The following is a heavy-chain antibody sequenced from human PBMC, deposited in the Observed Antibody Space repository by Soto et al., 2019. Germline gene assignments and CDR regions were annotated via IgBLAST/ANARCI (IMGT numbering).Heavy chain of an antibody. Sequence: GGSLRLSCAASGFTFSSYGMHWVRQAPGKGLEWVAVIWYDGSNKYYADSVKGRFTISRDNGKNTLYLQMNSLGAEDTALYYCARGGRSAFYFDYWGQGTLVTVSS. CDR2: IWYDGSNK. J-gene: IGHJ4*02. D-gene: IGHD3-16*01. V-gene: IGHV3-33*01. CDR3: ARGGRSAFYFDY. CDR1: GFTFSSYG.